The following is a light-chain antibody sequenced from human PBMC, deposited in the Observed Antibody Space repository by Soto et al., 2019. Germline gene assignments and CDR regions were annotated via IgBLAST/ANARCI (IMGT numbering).Light chain of an antibody. V-gene: IGKV1-8*01. CDR1: QGISSY. CDR3: QQYYSYPRT. J-gene: IGKJ1*01. Sequence: AIRMTQSPSSFSASTGDRVTITCRASQGISSYLAWYQQKPGKAPKLLIYAASTLQSGVPSRFSGSGSGTDFTLTISRLQSEDFATYYCQQYYSYPRTFGQATKVEIK. CDR2: AAS.